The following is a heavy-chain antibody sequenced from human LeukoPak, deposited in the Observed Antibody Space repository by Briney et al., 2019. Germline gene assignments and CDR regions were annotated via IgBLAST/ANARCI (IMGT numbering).Heavy chain of an antibody. V-gene: IGHV4-4*07. D-gene: IGHD2-2*01. CDR1: GGSISSYY. CDR3: ARGQYHLLYWYFDL. Sequence: PSETLSLTCTVSGGSISSYYWSWIRQPAGKGLEWIGRIYSSGSTNYNPSLKSRVTMSVDTSKNQFSLKLSSVTAADMAVYYCARGQYHLLYWYFDLWGRGTLVTVSS. CDR2: IYSSGST. J-gene: IGHJ2*01.